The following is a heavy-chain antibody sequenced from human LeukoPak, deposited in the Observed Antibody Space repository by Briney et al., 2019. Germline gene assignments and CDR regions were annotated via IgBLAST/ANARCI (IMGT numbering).Heavy chain of an antibody. V-gene: IGHV3-48*04. CDR3: ADNLSR. Sequence: PGGSLRLSCAASGFILSTSSMNWVRQAPGKGLEWISYIDKGSNTIYYAASVKGRFTISRDSAKNSLYLQMNSLRAEDTAEYYCADNLSRWGQGTLVTVSS. CDR2: IDKGSNTI. J-gene: IGHJ4*02. D-gene: IGHD1-1*01. CDR1: GFILSTSS.